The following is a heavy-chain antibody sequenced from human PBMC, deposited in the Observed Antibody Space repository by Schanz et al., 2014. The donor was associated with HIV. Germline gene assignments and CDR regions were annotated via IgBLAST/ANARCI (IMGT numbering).Heavy chain of an antibody. CDR1: GFTFSSKS. CDR2: ISWNSGSI. D-gene: IGHD6-6*01. CDR3: ANTEFPYSSSSDYYYGMDV. Sequence: EVQLVESGGGLVKPGGSLRLSCAASGFTFSSKSMSWVRQAPGKGLEWVSGISWNSGSIGYADSVKGRFTISRDNSKKTLYLQMNSLRAEDTAVYYCANTEFPYSSSSDYYYGMDVWGQGTTVTVSS. J-gene: IGHJ6*02. V-gene: IGHV3-23*04.